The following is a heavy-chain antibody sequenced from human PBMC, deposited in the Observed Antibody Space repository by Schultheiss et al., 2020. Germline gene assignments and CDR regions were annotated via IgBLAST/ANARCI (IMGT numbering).Heavy chain of an antibody. J-gene: IGHJ6*03. Sequence: GGSLRLSCAASGFTFSGSAMHWVRQASGKGLEWVGRIRSKANSYATAYAASVKGRFTISRDDSKNTAYLQMNSLKTEDTAVYYCTRHSYCSSTSCYLWDYYYMDVWGKGTTVTVSS. V-gene: IGHV3-73*01. CDR3: TRHSYCSSTSCYLWDYYYMDV. D-gene: IGHD2-2*01. CDR1: GFTFSGSA. CDR2: IRSKANSYAT.